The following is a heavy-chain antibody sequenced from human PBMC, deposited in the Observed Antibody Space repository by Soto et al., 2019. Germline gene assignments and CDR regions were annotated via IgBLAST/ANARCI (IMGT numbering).Heavy chain of an antibody. Sequence: ASVKVSCKASGYTFTNYAMHWVRQAPGQRLEWMGWINSGNGKTKYSQKFQGRVTITRDTSASTAYMELSSLRSEDTAVYYCARGPLYYYGSATYPPDYWGQGTLVTVSS. D-gene: IGHD3-10*01. V-gene: IGHV1-3*01. J-gene: IGHJ4*02. CDR2: INSGNGKT. CDR3: ARGPLYYYGSATYPPDY. CDR1: GYTFTNYA.